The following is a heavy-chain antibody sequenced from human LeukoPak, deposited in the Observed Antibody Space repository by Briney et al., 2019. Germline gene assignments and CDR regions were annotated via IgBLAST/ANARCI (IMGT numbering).Heavy chain of an antibody. CDR1: GGSISSYY. CDR3: ARRVYYSYAFDI. V-gene: IGHV4-59*08. J-gene: IGHJ3*02. D-gene: IGHD2-21*01. Sequence: SETLSLTCTVSGGSISSYYWSWIRQPPGKGLEWIGYIYYSGSTNYNPSLKSRVTISVDTSKNQFSLKLSSVTAADTAVYHCARRVYYSYAFDIWGQGTMVTVSS. CDR2: IYYSGST.